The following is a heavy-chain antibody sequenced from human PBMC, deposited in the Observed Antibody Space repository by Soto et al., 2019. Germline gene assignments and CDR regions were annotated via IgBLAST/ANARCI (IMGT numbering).Heavy chain of an antibody. V-gene: IGHV4-38-2*01. CDR3: ASAHLGFYSSSWTKGFYCDF. D-gene: IGHD6-6*01. CDR1: GNSISSGSY. Sequence: SETLSLTCDVSGNSISSGSYWGWIRQPPGKGLEWIGTTDHSGNAYYNPSLKSRVTISIDPSKSQFSLKVLSVTAADTAVYYCASAHLGFYSSSWTKGFYCDFWGQGTLV. J-gene: IGHJ4*02. CDR2: TDHSGNA.